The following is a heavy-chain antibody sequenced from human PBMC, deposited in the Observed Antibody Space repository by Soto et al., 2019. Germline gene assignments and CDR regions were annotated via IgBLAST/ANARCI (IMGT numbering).Heavy chain of an antibody. D-gene: IGHD6-13*01. CDR3: RRSSRYSTDV. CDR1: GGSITRGGYY. Sequence: SETLSLTCTVSGGSITRGGYYWSWIRQHPGKGLEWIGYIYNSGTTYYNPSLKSQVTISVDTSKNQFSLNVISVTAADTAVYYCRRSSRYSTDVWGQGTTVTVS. J-gene: IGHJ6*02. V-gene: IGHV4-31*08. CDR2: IYNSGTT.